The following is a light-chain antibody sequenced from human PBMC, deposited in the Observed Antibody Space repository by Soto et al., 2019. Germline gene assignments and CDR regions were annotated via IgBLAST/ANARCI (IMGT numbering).Light chain of an antibody. CDR3: QQYNSYPYT. Sequence: DIQMTQSPSSLSASVGDRVTITCRASQAISSYLAWFQQKPGQAPKSLIYSASRLQSGVPSKFSGSGSGTDFTLTIRSLQPEDFATYYCQQYNSYPYTFGQGTKVEIK. CDR2: SAS. V-gene: IGKV1-16*02. J-gene: IGKJ2*01. CDR1: QAISSY.